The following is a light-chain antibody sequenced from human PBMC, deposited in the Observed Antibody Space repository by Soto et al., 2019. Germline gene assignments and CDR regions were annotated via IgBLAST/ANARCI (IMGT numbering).Light chain of an antibody. J-gene: IGKJ4*01. Sequence: EIVLTQSPVTLSLSPGERATLSCRASQNVNNNYLAWYQQKPGQAPRLLIYGASRRATDIPDRFSGSGSGTDFTLTISRLEPEDSAVYSCQQYGSAPLTFGGGTKVEIK. CDR1: QNVNNNY. V-gene: IGKV3-20*01. CDR3: QQYGSAPLT. CDR2: GAS.